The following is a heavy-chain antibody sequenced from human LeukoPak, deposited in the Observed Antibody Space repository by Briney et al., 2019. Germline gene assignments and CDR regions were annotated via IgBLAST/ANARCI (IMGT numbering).Heavy chain of an antibody. Sequence: PSETLSLTCTVSGGSISSSSYYWGWIRQPPGKGLEWIGSIYYSGSTYYNPSLKSRVTISVDTSKNQFSLKLSSVTAADTAVYYCARSQMDVWGKGTTVTVSS. J-gene: IGHJ6*04. CDR2: IYYSGST. CDR1: GGSISSSSYY. CDR3: ARSQMDV. V-gene: IGHV4-39*07.